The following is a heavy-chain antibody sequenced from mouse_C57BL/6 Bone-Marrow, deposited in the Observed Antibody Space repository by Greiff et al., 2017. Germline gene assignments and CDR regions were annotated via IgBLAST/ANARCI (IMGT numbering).Heavy chain of an antibody. V-gene: IGHV1-55*01. CDR1: GYTFTGYL. CDR2: IYPGSGST. J-gene: IGHJ2*01. Sequence: QVQLQQPGAELVKPGASVKMSCKASGYTFTGYLITWVKQSPGQGLEWIGDIYPGSGSTNYNEKFKSKATLTVDTSSSTAYMQLRSLTSEDSAVXYRAKITPADYWGQGTPLTASS. D-gene: IGHD1-2*01. CDR3: AKITPADY.